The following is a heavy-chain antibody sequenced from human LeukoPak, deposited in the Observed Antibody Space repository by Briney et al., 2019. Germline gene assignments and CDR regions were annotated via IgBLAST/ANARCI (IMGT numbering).Heavy chain of an antibody. Sequence: SETLSLTCTVPGGSISSSSYYWGWIRQPPGKGLEWIGSIYYSGSTYYNPSLKSRVTISVDTSKNQFSLKLSSVTAADTAVYYCARHMVYDYVWGSYRPFDYWGQGTLVTVSS. CDR2: IYYSGST. J-gene: IGHJ4*02. CDR1: GGSISSSSYY. CDR3: ARHMVYDYVWGSYRPFDY. V-gene: IGHV4-39*01. D-gene: IGHD3-16*02.